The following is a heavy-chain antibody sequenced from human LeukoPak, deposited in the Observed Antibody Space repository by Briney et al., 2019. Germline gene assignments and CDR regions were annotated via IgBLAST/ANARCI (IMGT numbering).Heavy chain of an antibody. J-gene: IGHJ4*02. CDR2: ISGSSTTI. Sequence: GGSLRLSCAASGFTFSSYSINWVRQAPGKGLEWVSYISGSSTTIYYADSVKGRFTISRDNAKNSLYLQMNSLRDEDTAVYYCARRVSASYHVDYWGQGTLVSVSS. D-gene: IGHD3-10*01. CDR1: GFTFSSYS. V-gene: IGHV3-48*02. CDR3: ARRVSASYHVDY.